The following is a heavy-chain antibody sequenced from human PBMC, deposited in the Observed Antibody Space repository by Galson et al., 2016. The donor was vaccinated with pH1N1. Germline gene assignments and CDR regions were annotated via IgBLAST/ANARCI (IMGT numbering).Heavy chain of an antibody. CDR3: ARSIGNIGAH. CDR1: GFSLSSFW. J-gene: IGHJ4*02. CDR2: INEDGSKI. D-gene: IGHD5-12*01. Sequence: SLRLSCAASGFSLSSFWMTWARRAPEKGLEWVANINEDGSKIYYVDSVKGRFTISRDNAKNSLYLQMNSLRAEDTAVYYCARSIGNIGAHWGQGTLVTVSS. V-gene: IGHV3-7*01.